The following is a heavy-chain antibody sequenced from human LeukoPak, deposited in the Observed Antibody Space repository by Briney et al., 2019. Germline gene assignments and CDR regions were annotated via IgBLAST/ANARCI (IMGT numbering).Heavy chain of an antibody. V-gene: IGHV1-46*01. D-gene: IGHD6-19*01. J-gene: IGHJ4*02. CDR1: GYTFTSYY. CDR2: INPSGGST. Sequence: ASVKVSCKASGYTFTSYYMHWVRQAPGQGLXXMGIINPSGGSTSYAQKFQGRVTMTRDTSTSTVYMELSSLRSEDTAVYYCARGSSGWYSVAYWGQGTLVTVSS. CDR3: ARGSSGWYSVAY.